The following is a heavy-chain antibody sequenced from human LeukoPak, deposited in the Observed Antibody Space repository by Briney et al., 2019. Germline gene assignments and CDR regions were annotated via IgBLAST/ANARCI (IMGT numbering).Heavy chain of an antibody. D-gene: IGHD2-15*01. CDR1: GFRFSDYG. J-gene: IGHJ4*02. V-gene: IGHV3-48*01. CDR2: ITSTSSNI. CDR3: ARRIREGYCSGGNCYSFGY. Sequence: GGSLRLSCAASGFRFSDYGMNWVRRAPGKGLEWVSHITSTSSNINYADSVKGRFTISRDNAKNSLYLQMNSLRAEDTAVYFCARRIREGYCSGGNCYSFGYWGQGALVTVSS.